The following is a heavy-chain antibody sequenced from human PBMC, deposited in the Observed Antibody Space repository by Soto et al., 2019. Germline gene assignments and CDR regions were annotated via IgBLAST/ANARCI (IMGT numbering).Heavy chain of an antibody. J-gene: IGHJ4*02. V-gene: IGHV3-30-3*01. CDR3: ARKGYCSADSCLQILDY. D-gene: IGHD2-15*01. Sequence: QVQLVESGGGVVQPGTSLRLSCAASGFTFGIEAMHWVRQAPGKRPEWVAVISYDGRSKYYADSAKGRFTISRDNSKSTLYLQMNNLSTEDTAVYYCARKGYCSADSCLQILDYWGQGTLVTVSS. CDR2: ISYDGRSK. CDR1: GFTFGIEA.